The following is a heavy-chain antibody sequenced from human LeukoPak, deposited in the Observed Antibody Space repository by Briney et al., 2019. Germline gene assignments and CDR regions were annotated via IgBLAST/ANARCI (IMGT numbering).Heavy chain of an antibody. J-gene: IGHJ5*02. D-gene: IGHD3-3*01. CDR3: ARGPYYDFWSGYPNWFDP. V-gene: IGHV4-31*03. CDR2: IYYSGST. CDR1: GGSISSGGYY. Sequence: SQTLSLTCTVSGGSISSGGYYWSWIRQHPGKGLEWIGYIYYSGSTYYNPSLKSRVTISVDTSKNQFSLKLSSVTAADTAVYYCARGPYYDFWSGYPNWFDPWGQGTLVTVSS.